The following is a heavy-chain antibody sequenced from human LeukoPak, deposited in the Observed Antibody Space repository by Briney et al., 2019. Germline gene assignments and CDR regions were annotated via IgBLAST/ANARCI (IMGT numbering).Heavy chain of an antibody. CDR2: FDPEDGET. Sequence: AASVKVSCKVSGYTLTELSMHWVRQAPGKGLEWMGGFDPEDGETIYAQKFQGRVTMTEDTSTDTAYMELSSLRSEDTAVYYCATDGTWGSPFDYRGQGTLVTVSS. CDR3: ATDGTWGSPFDY. D-gene: IGHD3-16*01. J-gene: IGHJ4*02. V-gene: IGHV1-24*01. CDR1: GYTLTELS.